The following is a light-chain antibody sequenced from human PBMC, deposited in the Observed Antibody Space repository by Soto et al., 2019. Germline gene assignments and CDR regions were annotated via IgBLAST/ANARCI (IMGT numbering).Light chain of an antibody. CDR1: SDDVGGYNY. Sequence: QSALTQPASVSGSPGQSITISCTGTSDDVGGYNYVSWFQQHPGKAPKLMIYDVSVRPSGVPDRFSGSKSGNTASLTISGLQAEDEAEYYCCSDSGIITWLFGGGTKLTVL. CDR3: CSDSGIITWL. V-gene: IGLV2-14*03. CDR2: DVS. J-gene: IGLJ3*02.